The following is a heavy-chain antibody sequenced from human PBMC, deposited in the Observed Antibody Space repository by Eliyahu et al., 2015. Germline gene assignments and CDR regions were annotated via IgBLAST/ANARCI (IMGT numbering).Heavy chain of an antibody. J-gene: IGHJ6*02. Sequence: QVQLVQSGAEVKKPGASVKVSXKASGYXFXSYGIXWVRQAPGQGLEWMGWISAYNGNTNYAQKLQGRVTMTTDTSTSTAYMELRSLRSDDTAVYYCARNYYDFWSGTYYYYYGMDVWGQGTTVTVSS. CDR2: ISAYNGNT. D-gene: IGHD3-3*01. V-gene: IGHV1-18*01. CDR3: ARNYYDFWSGTYYYYYGMDV. CDR1: GYXFXSYG.